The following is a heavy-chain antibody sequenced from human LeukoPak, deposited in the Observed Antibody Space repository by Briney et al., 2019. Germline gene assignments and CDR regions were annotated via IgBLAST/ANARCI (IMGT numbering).Heavy chain of an antibody. J-gene: IGHJ6*02. CDR2: ISAYNGNT. V-gene: IGHV1-18*01. Sequence: GASLKVSCKASGYTFTSYGISWVPQAPGQRLEGMGWISAYNGNTNYAQKLQGRVTMNTDTSTSTAYMELRSLRSGDTAVYYCARGAGYCSSTSCYVFSVDYYYYGMDVWGQGTTVTVSS. CDR1: GYTFTSYG. CDR3: ARGAGYCSSTSCYVFSVDYYYYGMDV. D-gene: IGHD2-2*01.